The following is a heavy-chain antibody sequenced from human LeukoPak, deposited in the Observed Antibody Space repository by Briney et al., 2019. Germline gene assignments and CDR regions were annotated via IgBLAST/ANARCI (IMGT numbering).Heavy chain of an antibody. D-gene: IGHD4-17*01. CDR3: ARLRGDYDYYYYYYMDV. CDR2: IYYSGST. J-gene: IGHJ6*03. V-gene: IGHV4-39*01. CDR1: GGSISSSSYY. Sequence: PSETLSLTCTVSGGSISSSSYYWGWIRQPPGKGLEWIGSIYYSGSTYYNPSLKSRVTISVDTPKNQFSLKLSSVTAADTAVYYCARLRGDYDYYYYYYMDVWGKGTTVTISS.